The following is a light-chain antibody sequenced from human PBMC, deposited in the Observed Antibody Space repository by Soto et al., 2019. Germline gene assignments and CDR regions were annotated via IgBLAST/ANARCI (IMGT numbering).Light chain of an antibody. Sequence: NFMLTQPHSASESPGKTVTISCTRSSGSIASNYVQWYQQRPGSAPTTVIYEDNQRPSGVPDRFSGSIDSSSNSASLTISGLKTEDEADYYCQSYDSNNVLFGGGTQLTVL. J-gene: IGLJ2*01. CDR1: SGSIASNY. CDR3: QSYDSNNVL. V-gene: IGLV6-57*04. CDR2: EDN.